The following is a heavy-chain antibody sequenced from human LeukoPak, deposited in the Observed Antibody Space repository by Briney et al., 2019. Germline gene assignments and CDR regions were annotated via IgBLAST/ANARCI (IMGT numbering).Heavy chain of an antibody. CDR2: TYYRSKWYN. V-gene: IGHV6-1*01. J-gene: IGHJ4*02. CDR3: ARGAARTAYTYDY. Sequence: SQTLSLTCAISGDSVSSNSAAWTWIRQSPSRGLEWLGRTYYRSKWYNDYAVSVKSRISINPDTSKNQSSLQLNSVTPEDTAVYYCARGAARTAYTYDYWGQGTLVTVSS. CDR1: GDSVSSNSAA. D-gene: IGHD5-18*01.